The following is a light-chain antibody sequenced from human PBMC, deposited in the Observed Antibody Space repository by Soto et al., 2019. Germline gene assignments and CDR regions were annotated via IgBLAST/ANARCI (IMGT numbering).Light chain of an antibody. Sequence: EVVLTQSPATLSVSPGEGVTLSCRASQSVNNFLAWYQQKPGQAPRLLIYRTSSRATGIPDRFSGSESETDFTLTISRLEPDDSAVYYCQQYGSSPRTFGPGTKVDIK. J-gene: IGKJ1*01. CDR3: QQYGSSPRT. V-gene: IGKV3-20*01. CDR2: RTS. CDR1: QSVNNF.